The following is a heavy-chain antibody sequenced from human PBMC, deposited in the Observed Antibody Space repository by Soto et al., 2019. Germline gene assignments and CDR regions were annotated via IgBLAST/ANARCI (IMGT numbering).Heavy chain of an antibody. D-gene: IGHD3-16*01. CDR1: GGSISSGDYY. V-gene: IGHV4-30-4*01. Sequence: QVQLQESGPGLVKPSQTLSLTCTVSGGSISSGDYYWSWIRQPPGKGLEWIGYIYYSGSTYYNPSLKSRVTISVDTSKNQFSLKLSSVTAADTSAYYCARMIMPWMGNFDYWGQGTLVTVSS. J-gene: IGHJ4*02. CDR2: IYYSGST. CDR3: ARMIMPWMGNFDY.